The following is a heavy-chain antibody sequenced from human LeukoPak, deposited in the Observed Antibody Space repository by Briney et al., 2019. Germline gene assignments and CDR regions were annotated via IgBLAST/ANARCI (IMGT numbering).Heavy chain of an antibody. V-gene: IGHV3-23*01. CDR2: ISGSGGST. CDR3: AKAGEGYSYGFNDY. D-gene: IGHD5-18*01. Sequence: QTGGSLRLSCAASGFTFSSYAMSWVRQAPGKWLECVSAISGSGGSTYYADSVKGRFTISRANSKNTLYLQMNSLRAEDTAVYYCAKAGEGYSYGFNDYWGQGTLVTVSS. J-gene: IGHJ4*02. CDR1: GFTFSSYA.